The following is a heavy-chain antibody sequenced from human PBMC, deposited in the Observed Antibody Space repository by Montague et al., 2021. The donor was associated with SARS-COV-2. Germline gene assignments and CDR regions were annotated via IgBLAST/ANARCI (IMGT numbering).Heavy chain of an antibody. V-gene: IGHV2-70*11. J-gene: IGHJ4*02. D-gene: IGHD3-9*01. CDR1: GFSLSTSGMC. CDR3: ARIRYDILTGYHTLFDA. CDR2: IDWDDDK. Sequence: PALVKPTQTLTLTCTFSGFSLSTSGMCVSWIRQPPGKALEWLARIDWDDDKYYSTSLKTRLTISKDTYKNQVVLTMTNMDPVDTATYYCARIRYDILTGYHTLFDAWGQGTLVTVSS.